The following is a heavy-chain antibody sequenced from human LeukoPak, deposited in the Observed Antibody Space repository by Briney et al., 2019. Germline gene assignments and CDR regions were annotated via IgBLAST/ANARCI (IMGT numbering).Heavy chain of an antibody. CDR2: IYYSGST. V-gene: IGHV4-39*07. J-gene: IGHJ6*02. CDR1: GGSISSSSYY. D-gene: IGHD4-23*01. CDR3: ARGVGGNEYYYYYYGMDV. Sequence: SETLSLTCTVSGGSISSSSYYWGWIRQPPGKGLEWIGSIYYSGSTYYNPSLKSRVTISVDTSKNQFSLKLSSVTAADAAVYYCARGVGGNEYYYYYYGMDVWGQGTTVTVSS.